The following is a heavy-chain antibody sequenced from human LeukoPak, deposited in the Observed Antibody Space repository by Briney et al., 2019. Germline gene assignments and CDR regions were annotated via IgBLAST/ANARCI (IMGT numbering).Heavy chain of an antibody. CDR1: GYTFTSD. V-gene: IGHV1-8*01. CDR3: ARGAVSRDCSGGSCYHFDI. D-gene: IGHD2-15*01. Sequence: ASVKVSCKASGYTFTSDINWVRQATGQGLERMGWMNPSSGNTDYAPKFPGKVTMTMDISIRTAYIELSSLRSEDTAVYFCARGAVSRDCSGGSCYHFDIWGQGTMVTVSS. CDR2: MNPSSGNT. J-gene: IGHJ3*02.